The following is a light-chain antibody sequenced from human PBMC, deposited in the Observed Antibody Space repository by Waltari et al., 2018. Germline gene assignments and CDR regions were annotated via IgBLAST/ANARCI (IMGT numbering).Light chain of an antibody. CDR2: KNN. CDR1: SSNIGSNY. J-gene: IGLJ3*02. CDR3: AAWDDSLSGLV. Sequence: QSVLTQPPSASGTPGQKVTISCNGSSSNIGSNYVYWYQQLPGMAPKLLIFKNNQRPSGVPDRFSDSKSGTSASLAINGLRSEDEADYYCAAWDDSLSGLVLGGGTKVTVL. V-gene: IGLV1-47*01.